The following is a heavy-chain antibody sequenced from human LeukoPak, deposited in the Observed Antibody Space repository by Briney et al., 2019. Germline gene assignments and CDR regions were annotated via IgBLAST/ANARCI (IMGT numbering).Heavy chain of an antibody. D-gene: IGHD3-22*01. CDR3: ARTYYYDSSGFDP. CDR1: GGSFSGYY. J-gene: IGHJ5*02. Sequence: SETLSLTCAVYGGSFSGYYWSWIRQPPGKGLEWIGEINHSGSTNYNPSLKSRVTISVDTSKNQFSLKLSSVTAADTAVYYCARTYYYDSSGFDPWGQGTLVTVSS. V-gene: IGHV4-34*01. CDR2: INHSGST.